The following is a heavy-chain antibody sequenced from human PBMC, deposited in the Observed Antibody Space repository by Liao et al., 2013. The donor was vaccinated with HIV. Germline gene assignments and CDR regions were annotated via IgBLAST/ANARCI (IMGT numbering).Heavy chain of an antibody. J-gene: IGHJ4*02. CDR2: INHSGST. CDR1: GGSFSGYY. CDR3: ARGVLSSGWYPLDY. D-gene: IGHD6-19*01. Sequence: QVQLQQWGAGLLKPSETLSLTCAVYGGSFSGYYWSWIRQPPGKGLEWIGEINHSGSTNYNPSLKSRVTISVDTSKNQFSLKLSSVTAADTAVYYCARGVLSSGWYPLDYWGQGTLVTVSS. V-gene: IGHV4-34*01.